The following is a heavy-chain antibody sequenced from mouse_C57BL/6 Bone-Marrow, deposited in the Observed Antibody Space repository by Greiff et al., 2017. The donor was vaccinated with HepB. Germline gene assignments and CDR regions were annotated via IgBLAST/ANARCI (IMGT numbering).Heavy chain of an antibody. J-gene: IGHJ3*01. V-gene: IGHV1-52*01. D-gene: IGHD2-3*01. CDR3: ARAYDMAWFAY. CDR2: IDPSDSET. CDR1: GYTFTSYW. Sequence: QVQLQQPGAELVRPGSSVKLSCKASGYTFTSYWMHWVKQRPIQGLEWIGNIDPSDSETHYNQKFKDKATLTVDKSSSTAYMPLSSLTSEDSAVYDCARAYDMAWFAYWGQGTLVTVSA.